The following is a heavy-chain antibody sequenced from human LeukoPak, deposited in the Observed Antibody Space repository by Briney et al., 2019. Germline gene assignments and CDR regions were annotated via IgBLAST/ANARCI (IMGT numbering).Heavy chain of an antibody. CDR3: ARAGLGYCSSTSCYWDDAFDI. CDR1: GYTFTSCG. CDR2: ISAYNGNT. Sequence: ASVKVSCKASGYTFTSCGISWVRQAPGQGLEWMGWISAYNGNTNYAQKLQGRVTMTTDTSTITAYMELRSLRSDDTAVYYCARAGLGYCSSTSCYWDDAFDIWGQGTMVTVSS. J-gene: IGHJ3*02. D-gene: IGHD2-2*01. V-gene: IGHV1-18*01.